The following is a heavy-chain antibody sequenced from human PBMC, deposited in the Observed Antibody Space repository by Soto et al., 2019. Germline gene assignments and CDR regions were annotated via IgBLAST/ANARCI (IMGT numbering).Heavy chain of an antibody. J-gene: IGHJ4*02. Sequence: QVKLVQSGAEVKKPGASVKVSCKASGYTFTSYAMHWVRQAPGQRLEWMGWINAGNGNTKYSQKFQGRVTITRDTSASTAYMELSSLRSEDTAVYYCARAAYCGGDCWFFDYWGQGTLVTVSS. V-gene: IGHV1-3*01. D-gene: IGHD2-21*02. CDR2: INAGNGNT. CDR3: ARAAYCGGDCWFFDY. CDR1: GYTFTSYA.